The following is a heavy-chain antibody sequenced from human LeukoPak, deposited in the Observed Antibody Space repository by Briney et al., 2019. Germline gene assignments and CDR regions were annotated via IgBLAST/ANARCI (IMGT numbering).Heavy chain of an antibody. CDR3: ARDSRPIFEWQQLGGDY. J-gene: IGHJ4*02. D-gene: IGHD6-13*01. CDR1: GYTFTGYY. Sequence: GASEKVSCKASGYTFTGYYIHWVRQAPGQGLEWMGWINPNSGGTNYAQKFQGRVTMTRDTSISTAYMELSRLTSDDTAVYYCARDSRPIFEWQQLGGDYWGQGTLVTVSS. V-gene: IGHV1-2*02. CDR2: INPNSGGT.